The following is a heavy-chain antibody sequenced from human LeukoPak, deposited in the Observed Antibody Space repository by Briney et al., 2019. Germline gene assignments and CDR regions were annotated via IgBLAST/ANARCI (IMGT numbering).Heavy chain of an antibody. CDR1: GGSISSHL. J-gene: IGHJ3*02. CDR3: ARELRYCTSTSCHLNSFDI. D-gene: IGHD2-2*01. V-gene: IGHV4-59*11. CDR2: IYYSGNT. Sequence: SETLSLTCTVSGGSISSHLWIWIRQPPGKGLEWIGYIYYSGNTNYNPSLKSRVTISVDTSKNQFSLKLSSVTAADTAVYYRARELRYCTSTSCHLNSFDIWGQGTMVTVSS.